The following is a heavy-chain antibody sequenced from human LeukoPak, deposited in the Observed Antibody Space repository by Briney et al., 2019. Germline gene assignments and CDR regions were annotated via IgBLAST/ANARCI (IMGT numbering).Heavy chain of an antibody. J-gene: IGHJ4*02. CDR1: GFTFSSCA. CDR3: AKVPWLETYYFGY. CDR2: ISGSGSST. D-gene: IGHD6-19*01. Sequence: GGSLRLSCAASGFTFSSCAMGWVRQAPGKGLEWVSIISGSGSSTYYADSVKGRFTITRDISKNTLYLQMSSLRAEDTAVYYCAKVPWLETYYFGYWGQGTLVTVSS. V-gene: IGHV3-23*01.